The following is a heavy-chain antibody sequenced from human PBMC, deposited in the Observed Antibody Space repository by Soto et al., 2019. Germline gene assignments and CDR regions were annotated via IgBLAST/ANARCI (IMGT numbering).Heavy chain of an antibody. CDR2: IYHTGST. Sequence: QLQLQESDSGLVKPSQTLSLTCTVSDDSISSGGHSWSWIRQPPGKGLEWIGYIYHTGSTHYNPSLTTRVTISVDTSKNQFSLRLTSVTAADTAVYYCASGPWNYGDNWFDPWGQGTLVTVSS. CDR1: DDSISSGGHS. V-gene: IGHV4-30-2*01. CDR3: ASGPWNYGDNWFDP. D-gene: IGHD1-7*01. J-gene: IGHJ5*02.